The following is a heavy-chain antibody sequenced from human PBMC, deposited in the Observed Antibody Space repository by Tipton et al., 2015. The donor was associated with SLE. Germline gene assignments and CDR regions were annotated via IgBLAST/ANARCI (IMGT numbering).Heavy chain of an antibody. CDR1: GGSISSYY. V-gene: IGHV4-59*01. Sequence: TLSLTCTVSGGSISSYYWSWIRQPPGKGLEWIGYIYYSGSTNYNPSLKSRVTISVDTSKNQFSLNLSSVTAADTAVYFCARESCNVGNCYFDYWGRGTLVTVSS. J-gene: IGHJ4*02. CDR2: IYYSGST. CDR3: ARESCNVGNCYFDY. D-gene: IGHD2-15*01.